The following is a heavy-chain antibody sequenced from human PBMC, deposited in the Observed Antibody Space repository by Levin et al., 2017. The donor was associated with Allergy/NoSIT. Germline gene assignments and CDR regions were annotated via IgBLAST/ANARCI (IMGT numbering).Heavy chain of an antibody. Sequence: PGGSLRLSCAASGFTFDDYAIHWVRQTPGKGLEWVSGISWSSHTIVYADSLKGRFTISRDNAKNSLYLQMNSLRPEDTAFYYCAKSSGLTGIGTRFDYWGQGALVTVSS. D-gene: IGHD7-27*01. J-gene: IGHJ4*02. CDR2: ISWSSHTI. V-gene: IGHV3-9*01. CDR3: AKSSGLTGIGTRFDY. CDR1: GFTFDDYA.